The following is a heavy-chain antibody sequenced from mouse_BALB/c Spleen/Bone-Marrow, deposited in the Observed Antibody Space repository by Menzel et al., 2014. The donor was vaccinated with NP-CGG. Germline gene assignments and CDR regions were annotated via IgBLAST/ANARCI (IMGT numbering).Heavy chain of an antibody. V-gene: IGHV14-3*02. CDR1: GFNIKDTY. Sequence: LVESGAELVKPGASVKLSCTASGFNIKDTYMHWVKQRPEQGLEWIGRIDPANGNTKYDPKFQGKATITTDTSSXTAYLQLSSLTSEDTAVYYCASYRYGWYFDVWGAGTTVTVSS. CDR2: IDPANGNT. D-gene: IGHD2-14*01. CDR3: ASYRYGWYFDV. J-gene: IGHJ1*01.